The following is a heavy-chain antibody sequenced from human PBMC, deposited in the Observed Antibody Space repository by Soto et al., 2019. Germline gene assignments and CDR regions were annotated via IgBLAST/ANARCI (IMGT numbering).Heavy chain of an antibody. Sequence: ASVEVTSKASGVTISSNTLSWVRQAPGQGLEWMGRIIPILGITNYAQKFQGRVTITADKSTSTAYMELSSLRSEDTVVYYCASPNPQRVSGFLFDYWGQGTLVTV. V-gene: IGHV1-69*02. CDR1: GVTISSNT. CDR2: IIPILGIT. J-gene: IGHJ4*02. CDR3: ASPNPQRVSGFLFDY. D-gene: IGHD2-21*01.